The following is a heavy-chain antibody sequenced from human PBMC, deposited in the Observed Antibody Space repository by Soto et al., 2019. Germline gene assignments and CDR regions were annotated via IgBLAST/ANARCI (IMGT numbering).Heavy chain of an antibody. V-gene: IGHV1-18*01. J-gene: IGHJ6*02. CDR3: ARDAPNASCTGFRSYYYYYDMDV. Sequence: ASVKVSCKASGYSLTGYGIRWVRQAPGQGLEWLGWISAYNGNTSSAQKFQGRVTMTTDTSTSTAYMELRSLRSDDTAVYYCARDAPNASCTGFRSYYYYYDMDVWGQGTTVTVSS. CDR2: ISAYNGNT. D-gene: IGHD2-2*01. CDR1: GYSLTGYG.